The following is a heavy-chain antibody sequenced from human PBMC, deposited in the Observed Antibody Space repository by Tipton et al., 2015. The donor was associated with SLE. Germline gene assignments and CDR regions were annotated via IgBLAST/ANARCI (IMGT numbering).Heavy chain of an antibody. CDR2: VSTSGGT. CDR3: ARGMLTWRGAIVGVDV. CDR1: GGSISSYY. D-gene: IGHD2-8*01. Sequence: TLSLTCTVSGGSISSYYWSWIRQPAGEGLEWIGSVSTSGGTNYNPSLKSRVTISVDTAKNKFSLKLTSVTAADTAVYYCARGMLTWRGAIVGVDVWGQGTSVNVSS. J-gene: IGHJ6*02. V-gene: IGHV4-4*07.